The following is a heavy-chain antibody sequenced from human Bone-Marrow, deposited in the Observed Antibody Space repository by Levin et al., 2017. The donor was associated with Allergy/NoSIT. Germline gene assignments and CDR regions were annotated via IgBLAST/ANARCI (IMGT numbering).Heavy chain of an antibody. CDR3: ARDGGLIDY. Sequence: GGSLRLSCAASGFIFSDYYMSWIRQAPGKGLEWVSYISKDGVTIYYAESVRGRFTISRDNTKNSLFLQLNSLRVEDTAVYYCARDGGLIDYWGQGTLVTVSS. CDR2: ISKDGVTI. CDR1: GFIFSDYY. D-gene: IGHD3-16*01. V-gene: IGHV3-11*01. J-gene: IGHJ4*02.